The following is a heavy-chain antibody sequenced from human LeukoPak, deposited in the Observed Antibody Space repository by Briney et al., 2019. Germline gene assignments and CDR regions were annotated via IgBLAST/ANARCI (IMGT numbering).Heavy chain of an antibody. J-gene: IGHJ4*02. CDR3: AKEGATYYDFWSGYSYFDY. CDR2: ISGSGGST. Sequence: TGGSLRLSCAASGFTFSSYAMSWVRQAPGKGLEWVSAISGSGGSTYYADSVKGRFTISRDNSKNTLYLQMNSLRAEDTAVYYCAKEGATYYDFWSGYSYFDYWGQGTLVTVSS. V-gene: IGHV3-23*01. CDR1: GFTFSSYA. D-gene: IGHD3-3*01.